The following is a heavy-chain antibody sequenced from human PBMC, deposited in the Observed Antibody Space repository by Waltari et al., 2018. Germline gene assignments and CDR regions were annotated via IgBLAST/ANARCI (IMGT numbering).Heavy chain of an antibody. CDR2: IYHSGST. CDR1: GYSISSGYY. Sequence: QVQLQESGPGLVKPSETLSLTCAVSGYSISSGYYWGWPRQPPGKGLEWIGSIYHSGSTYYNPSLKSRVTISVDTSKNQFSLKLSSVTAADTAVYYCARLGESGGNSGYWGQGTLVTVSS. J-gene: IGHJ4*02. D-gene: IGHD2-21*02. CDR3: ARLGESGGNSGY. V-gene: IGHV4-38-2*01.